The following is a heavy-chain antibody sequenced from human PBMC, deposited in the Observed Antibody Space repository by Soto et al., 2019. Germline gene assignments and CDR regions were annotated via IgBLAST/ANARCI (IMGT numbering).Heavy chain of an antibody. CDR3: AVWELLNNWFDP. D-gene: IGHD1-26*01. Sequence: GGSLRLSCAASGFTFSIYWMSWVRQAPGKGLEWVANIKQDGSEKYYVDSVKGRFTISRDNAKNSLYLQMNSLRAEDTAVYYCAVWELLNNWFDPWGQGTLVTVSS. J-gene: IGHJ5*02. V-gene: IGHV3-7*03. CDR1: GFTFSIYW. CDR2: IKQDGSEK.